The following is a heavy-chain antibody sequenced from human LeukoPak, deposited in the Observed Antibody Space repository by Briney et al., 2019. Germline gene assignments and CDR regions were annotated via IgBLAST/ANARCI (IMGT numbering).Heavy chain of an antibody. J-gene: IGHJ4*02. CDR2: IGTSGSPI. V-gene: IGHV3-48*03. CDR3: TRDPYGSGAIDY. Sequence: GGSLRLSCAASGFSFSNYEMNWVRQAPGKGLEWVSFIGTSGSPIYYADSVKGRFTISRDNAKKLLYLQMNSLRAEDTANYYCTRDPYGSGAIDYWGQGTLVTVSS. CDR1: GFSFSNYE. D-gene: IGHD3-10*01.